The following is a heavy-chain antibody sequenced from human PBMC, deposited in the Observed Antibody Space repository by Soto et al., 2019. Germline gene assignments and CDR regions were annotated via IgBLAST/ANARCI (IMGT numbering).Heavy chain of an antibody. J-gene: IGHJ1*01. D-gene: IGHD6-6*01. CDR3: ARQLYTTSSFPAF. CDR2: IYPDDSDS. CDR1: GYIFTSYW. Sequence: PGESLKISCHGSGYIFTSYWIGWGRHMPGKGLEWMGLIYPDDSDSRYSPSFQGRVTISADKSTSTAYLQWSSLKASDSAIYFCARQLYTTSSFPAFWGQGTLVTVSS. V-gene: IGHV5-51*01.